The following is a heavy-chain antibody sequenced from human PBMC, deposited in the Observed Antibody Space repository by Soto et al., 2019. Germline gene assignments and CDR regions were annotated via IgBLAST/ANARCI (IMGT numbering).Heavy chain of an antibody. Sequence: QGQLVESGGGVVQPGRSLTLSCRASGFTFESYGMHWVRQAPGKGLDWVAVISHEGARKNYADSVKGRFIVSRDNSKNTVYLQMNNMRADDTGVYYCARGEEWGWRHYFDLWGQGTPVTVSS. D-gene: IGHD3-3*01. CDR3: ARGEEWGWRHYFDL. V-gene: IGHV3-30*03. CDR1: GFTFESYG. J-gene: IGHJ4*02. CDR2: ISHEGARK.